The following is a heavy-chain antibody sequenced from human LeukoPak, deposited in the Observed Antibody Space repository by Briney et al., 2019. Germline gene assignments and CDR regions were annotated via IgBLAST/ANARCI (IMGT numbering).Heavy chain of an antibody. CDR1: GGSISSYY. CDR3: ARFGSGWYYFDY. Sequence: SETLSLTCTVSGGSISSYYWSWIRQPPGKGLEWIGYIYYSGSTNYNPSLKSRVTISVNTSKNQFSLKLSSVTAADTAVYYCARFGSGWYYFDYWGQGTLVTVSS. J-gene: IGHJ4*02. V-gene: IGHV4-59*12. D-gene: IGHD6-19*01. CDR2: IYYSGST.